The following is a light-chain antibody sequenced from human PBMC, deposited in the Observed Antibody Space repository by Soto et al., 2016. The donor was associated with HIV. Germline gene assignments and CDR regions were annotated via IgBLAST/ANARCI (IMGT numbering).Light chain of an antibody. CDR3: QVWETSDLPNWV. CDR1: NIGRKS. J-gene: IGLJ3*02. V-gene: IGLV3-21*01. CDR2: DDS. Sequence: SYELTQPPSVSVAPGKTARINCGGNNIGRKSVHWYQQRPGQAPVLVIYDDSDRPSGIPERFSGSNSGNTATLTISRAEAGDEADYDCQVWETSDLPNWVFGGGTKLTIL.